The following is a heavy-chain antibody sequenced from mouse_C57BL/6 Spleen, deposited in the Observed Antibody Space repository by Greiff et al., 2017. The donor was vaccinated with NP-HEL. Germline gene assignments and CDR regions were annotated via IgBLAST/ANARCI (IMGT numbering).Heavy chain of an antibody. D-gene: IGHD2-1*01. CDR3: TGMDGNYLYWYFDV. CDR2: IRLKSDNYAT. J-gene: IGHJ1*03. Sequence: DVMLVESGGGLVQPGGSMKLSCVASGFTFSNYWMNWVRQSPEKGLEWVAQIRLKSDNYATHYAESVKGRFTISRDDSKSSVYLQMNNLRAEDTGIYYCTGMDGNYLYWYFDVWGTGTTVTVSS. CDR1: GFTFSNYW. V-gene: IGHV6-3*01.